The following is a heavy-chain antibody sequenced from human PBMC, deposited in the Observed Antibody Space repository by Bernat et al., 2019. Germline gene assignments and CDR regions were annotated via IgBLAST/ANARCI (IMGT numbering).Heavy chain of an antibody. CDR3: ARNGAYCIEV. CDR1: GASINSYW. CDR2: IEHGGAT. V-gene: IGHV4-4*02. D-gene: IGHD2-21*01. J-gene: IGHJ6*02. Sequence: QVQLQESGPGLVKPSETLSLTCDVSGASINSYWWSWVRQPPGKGLEWIGEIEHGGATNYNPSLKSRVTISVDKSKNQFSLKLSSVTDADTALYDCARNGAYCIEVWGQGTTVTVS.